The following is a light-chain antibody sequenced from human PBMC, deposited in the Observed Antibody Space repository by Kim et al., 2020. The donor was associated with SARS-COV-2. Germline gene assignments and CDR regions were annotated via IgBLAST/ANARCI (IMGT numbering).Light chain of an antibody. Sequence: SSELTQDPLVSVALGQTARITCRGDSLRSFYASWYQQKPGQAPVLVIYGKNNRPSGIPDRFSGSTSGNTASLTITGAQAEDEADYYCNSRDSSGSHVLFGGGTKLTVL. CDR2: GKN. CDR1: SLRSFY. J-gene: IGLJ2*01. CDR3: NSRDSSGSHVL. V-gene: IGLV3-19*01.